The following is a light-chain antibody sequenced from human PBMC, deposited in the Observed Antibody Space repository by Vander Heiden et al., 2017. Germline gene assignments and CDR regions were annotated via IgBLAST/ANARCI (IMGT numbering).Light chain of an antibody. CDR3: QQSDSTPLT. J-gene: IGKJ3*01. Sequence: DIQMTQSPSSLSASVGDRVTITCRASQSISSYLNWYQQKPGKAPKLLIYAASSLQSGVPSRFSGSGSGTDFTLTISSLQPEDFATYYCQQSDSTPLTFGHGTKVDLK. CDR2: AAS. CDR1: QSISSY. V-gene: IGKV1-39*01.